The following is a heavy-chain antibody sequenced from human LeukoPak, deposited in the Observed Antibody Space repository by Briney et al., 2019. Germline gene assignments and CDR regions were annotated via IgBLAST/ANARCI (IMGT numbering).Heavy chain of an antibody. CDR2: ISGSGGST. Sequence: GGSLRLSCAASGFTFSSYAMSWVRQAPGKGLEWVSAISGSGGSTHYADSVKGRFTISRDNSKNTLYLQMDSLRAEDAAVYYCAKPGSGSYLNWYFDLWGRGTLVTVSS. V-gene: IGHV3-23*01. CDR3: AKPGSGSYLNWYFDL. D-gene: IGHD1-26*01. CDR1: GFTFSSYA. J-gene: IGHJ2*01.